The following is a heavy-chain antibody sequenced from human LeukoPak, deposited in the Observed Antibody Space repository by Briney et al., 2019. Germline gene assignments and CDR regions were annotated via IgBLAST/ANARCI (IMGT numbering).Heavy chain of an antibody. D-gene: IGHD3-10*01. CDR1: GFTFNNYA. CDR3: AKRGGYETMAAFVY. CDR2: ISPGGSDT. J-gene: IGHJ4*02. Sequence: GGSLRLSCAASGFTFNNYAMSWVRQAPGKGLEWVSAISPGGSDTYYADSLRGRFTISRDNSKKTLSLQMSSLRAEDSAVYYCAKRGGYETMAAFVYWGQGTLVTVSS. V-gene: IGHV3-23*01.